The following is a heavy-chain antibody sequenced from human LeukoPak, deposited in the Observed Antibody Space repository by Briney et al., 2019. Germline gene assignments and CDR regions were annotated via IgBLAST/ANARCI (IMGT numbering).Heavy chain of an antibody. J-gene: IGHJ4*02. V-gene: IGHV3-74*01. CDR2: IHSDGGTT. CDR3: ARDTYSIAE. Sequence: GGSLRLSCVASGFTFSDYWMHGVRQPPGKGLVWVSLIHSDGGTTNYADSVKGRFTISRDNAKNTVYLQMKSLRVEDTAVYYCARDTYSIAEWGQGTLVSVSS. CDR1: GFTFSDYW. D-gene: IGHD1-26*01.